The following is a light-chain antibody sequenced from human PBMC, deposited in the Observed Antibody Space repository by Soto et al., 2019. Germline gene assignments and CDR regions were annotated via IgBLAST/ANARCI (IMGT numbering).Light chain of an antibody. V-gene: IGKV3-15*01. CDR3: QQYNSWPPIT. CDR2: DAS. J-gene: IGKJ5*01. Sequence: EVVMTQSPATLSVSPGERATLSCRASESGSRNLAWYQQKPGQAPRLLIYDASTRATGIPDRFSGGGSGTEFTPTISSLQSQDFVVYYCQQYNSWPPITFGQGTRVEIK. CDR1: ESGSRN.